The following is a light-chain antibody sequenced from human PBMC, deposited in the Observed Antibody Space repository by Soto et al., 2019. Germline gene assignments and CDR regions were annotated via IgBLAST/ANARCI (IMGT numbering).Light chain of an antibody. CDR2: EVS. J-gene: IGLJ1*01. V-gene: IGLV2-14*01. CDR3: CSYAGTYTYV. CDR1: SSDIGGYNY. Sequence: QSVLTQPASVSGSPGQSITISCTGTSSDIGGYNYVSWYQQHPGKAPKLMIYEVSNRPSGVSNRFSGSKSGNTASLTISGLQAEDEADYYCCSYAGTYTYVFATGTKV.